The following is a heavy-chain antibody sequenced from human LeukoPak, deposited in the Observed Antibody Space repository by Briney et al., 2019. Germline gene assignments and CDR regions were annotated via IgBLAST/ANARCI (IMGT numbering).Heavy chain of an antibody. V-gene: IGHV3-7*03. J-gene: IGHJ4*02. CDR2: IKHGGGEK. CDR3: PRDNSLWCYVSGFYFDY. CDR1: GFTFSSYY. Sequence: PGGSLTLSCAASGFTFSSYYNSWLRHAPGKGLEWVANIKHGGGEKYYVDSVKGRFTISRDNAKNSLYLQMNSLRAKDTAGYYCPRDNSLWCYVSGFYFDYWGQGTLVTVSS. D-gene: IGHD4/OR15-4a*01.